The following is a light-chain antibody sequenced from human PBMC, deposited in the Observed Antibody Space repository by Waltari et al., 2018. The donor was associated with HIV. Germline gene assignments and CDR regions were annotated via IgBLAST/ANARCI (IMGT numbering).Light chain of an antibody. J-gene: IGLJ2*01. CDR1: SLRNYF. V-gene: IGLV3-19*01. CDR3: NSRDSRGNRRVV. CDR2: GEN. Sequence: SSEVTQDPTVSVALGQTVRITCQGDSLRNYFPSWYQQKPGQAPVLVIYGENNRPSGIPDRFSGSTSGHTASLIITGAQAEDEAEYYCNSRDSRGNRRVVFGGGTKLTVL.